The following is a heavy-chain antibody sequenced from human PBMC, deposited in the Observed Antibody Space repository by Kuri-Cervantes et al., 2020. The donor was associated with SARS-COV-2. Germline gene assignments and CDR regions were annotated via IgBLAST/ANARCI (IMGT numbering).Heavy chain of an antibody. CDR2: ISGSGGST. J-gene: IGHJ4*02. Sequence: GESLKISCAASGFTFSSYAMSWVRQAPGKGLEWVSAISGSGGSTYYADSVKGRFTISGDNSKNTLYLQMNSLRAEDTAVHYCAKAYWNYNYFDYWGQGTLVTVSS. D-gene: IGHD1-7*01. V-gene: IGHV3-23*01. CDR1: GFTFSSYA. CDR3: AKAYWNYNYFDY.